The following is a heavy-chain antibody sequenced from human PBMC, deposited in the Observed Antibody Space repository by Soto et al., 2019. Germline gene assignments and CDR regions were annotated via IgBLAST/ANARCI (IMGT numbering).Heavy chain of an antibody. V-gene: IGHV3-66*01. J-gene: IGHJ4*02. Sequence: GGSLRLSCAASGFTVSSNYMSWVRQAPGKGLEWVSVIYSGGSTYYADSVKGRFTISRDNSKNTLYLQMNSLRAEDTAVYYCARDLPYSSSPFDYWGQGTLVTVSS. D-gene: IGHD6-13*01. CDR2: IYSGGST. CDR3: ARDLPYSSSPFDY. CDR1: GFTVSSNY.